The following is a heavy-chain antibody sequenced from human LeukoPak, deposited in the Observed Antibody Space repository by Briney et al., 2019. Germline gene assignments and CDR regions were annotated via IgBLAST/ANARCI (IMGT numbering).Heavy chain of an antibody. CDR3: ARMLYSSGYYIFDY. CDR2: IYYSGST. Sequence: PSETLSLTCTVSSGSINNYYWSWIRQPPGKGLEWIGYIYYSGSTDYNPSLKSRVTISVDTSKNQFSLKLSSVAAADTAVYYCARMLYSSGYYIFDYWGQGILVTVSS. J-gene: IGHJ4*02. V-gene: IGHV4-59*01. CDR1: SGSINNYY. D-gene: IGHD3-22*01.